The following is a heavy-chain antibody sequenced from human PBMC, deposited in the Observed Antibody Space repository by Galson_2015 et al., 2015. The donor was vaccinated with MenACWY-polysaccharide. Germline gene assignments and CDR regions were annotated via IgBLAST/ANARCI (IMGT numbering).Heavy chain of an antibody. CDR1: GFTFSSYG. D-gene: IGHD3-10*01. V-gene: IGHV3-30*02. CDR3: AKDQAMVRGVIEYYFDY. CDR2: IRYDGSNK. Sequence: SLRLSCAASGFTFSSYGMHWVRQAPGKGLEWVAFIRYDGSNKYYADSVKGRFTISRDNSKNTLYLQMNSLRAEDTAVYYCAKDQAMVRGVIEYYFDYWGQGTLVTVSS. J-gene: IGHJ4*02.